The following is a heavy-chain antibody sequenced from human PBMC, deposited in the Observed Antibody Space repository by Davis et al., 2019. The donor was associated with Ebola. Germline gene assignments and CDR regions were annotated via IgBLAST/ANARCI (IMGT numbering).Heavy chain of an antibody. CDR3: ARHIAAAGNFDY. J-gene: IGHJ4*02. CDR2: IHPSDSDS. CDR1: GYTFSTSW. V-gene: IGHV5-51*01. D-gene: IGHD6-13*01. Sequence: GGSLRLSCQRSGYTFSTSWIGCVRQMPGKGLEWMGIIHPSDSDSRYGPSFQGPVTISADKSISTAYLQGSSLKAADTAMYYCARHIAAAGNFDYWGQGTLVTVSS.